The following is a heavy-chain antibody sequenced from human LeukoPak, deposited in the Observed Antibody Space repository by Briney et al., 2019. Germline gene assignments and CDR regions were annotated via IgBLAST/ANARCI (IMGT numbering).Heavy chain of an antibody. V-gene: IGHV3-23*01. J-gene: IGHJ4*02. CDR2: ISGSGGST. CDR1: GFTFSSYA. Sequence: GGSLRLSCAASGFTFSSYAMSWVRQAPGKGLEWVSAISGSGGSTYYADSVKGRFTISRDNSKNTLYLQMNSLRAEDTAVYYCAKDVGYGSGSCYYFDYWGQGTLVTVSS. CDR3: AKDVGYGSGSCYYFDY. D-gene: IGHD3-10*01.